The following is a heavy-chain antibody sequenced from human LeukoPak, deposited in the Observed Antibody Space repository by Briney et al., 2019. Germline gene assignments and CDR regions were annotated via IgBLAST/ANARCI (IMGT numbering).Heavy chain of an antibody. CDR1: GFTFSSYA. D-gene: IGHD3-3*01. V-gene: IGHV3-30-3*01. CDR2: ISYDGSNK. J-gene: IGHJ4*02. Sequence: GGSLRLSCAASGFTFSSYAMHWVRQAPGKGLEWVAVISYDGSNKYYADSVKGRFTISRDNSKNTLYLQMNSLRAEDTAVYYCAREGYYDFWSGYEDYFDYWGQGTLVTVSS. CDR3: AREGYYDFWSGYEDYFDY.